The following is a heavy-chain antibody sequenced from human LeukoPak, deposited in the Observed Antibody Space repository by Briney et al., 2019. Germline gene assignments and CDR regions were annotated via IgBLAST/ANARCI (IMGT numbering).Heavy chain of an antibody. CDR3: ARHLVVIATVGFDI. CDR2: INHSGSS. V-gene: IGHV4-34*01. D-gene: IGHD2-21*01. CDR1: GGSFSDFY. J-gene: IGHJ3*02. Sequence: KPSETLSLTCAVYGGSFSDFYWSWIRQPPGKGLEWIGEINHSGSSNYNPSLKSRVTISVDTSKNQFSLKLSSVTAADTAVYYCARHLVVIATVGFDIWGQGTMVTVSS.